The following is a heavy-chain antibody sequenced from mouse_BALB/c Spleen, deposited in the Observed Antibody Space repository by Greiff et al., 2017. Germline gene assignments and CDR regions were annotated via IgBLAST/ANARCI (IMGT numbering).Heavy chain of an antibody. CDR2: IDPANGNT. D-gene: IGHD1-1*01. CDR3: ARDYYGSSYAAY. J-gene: IGHJ3*01. Sequence: VQLQQSGAELVKPGASVKLSCTASGFNIQDTYMHWVKQRPEQGLEWIGRIDPANGNTKYDPKFQGKATITADTSSNTAYLQLSSLTSEDTAVYYCARDYYGSSYAAYWGQGTLVTVSA. CDR1: GFNIQDTY. V-gene: IGHV14-3*02.